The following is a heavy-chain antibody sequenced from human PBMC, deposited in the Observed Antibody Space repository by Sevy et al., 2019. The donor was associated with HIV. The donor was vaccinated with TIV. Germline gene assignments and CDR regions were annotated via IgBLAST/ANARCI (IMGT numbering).Heavy chain of an antibody. CDR3: AGPILTYNSGWSYYDY. V-gene: IGHV4-39*07. J-gene: IGHJ4*02. CDR1: GASIRSSGYY. CDR2: VNYFGNT. D-gene: IGHD6-19*01. Sequence: SETLSLTCTVSGASIRSSGYYWGWIRQPPGKGLEWIASVNYFGNTFYNRSFKSRVTISADTSKNEFSLKLNSATAADTAIYYCAGPILTYNSGWSYYDYWGQGTVVTVSS.